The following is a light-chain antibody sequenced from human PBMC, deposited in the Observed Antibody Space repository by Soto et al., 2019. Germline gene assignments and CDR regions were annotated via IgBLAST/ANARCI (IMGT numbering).Light chain of an antibody. J-gene: IGLJ1*01. V-gene: IGLV2-14*01. CDR1: SSDVGGYNY. CDR3: SSYTSSSTYV. Sequence: QSALTQPASVSGSPGQSITISCTGTSSDVGGYNYVSWYQQHPGKAPKLMIYDVSSRPSGVSNRFSGYESGNTASLTISGLQAEDEADYYCSSYTSSSTYVFGTGTKLTVL. CDR2: DVS.